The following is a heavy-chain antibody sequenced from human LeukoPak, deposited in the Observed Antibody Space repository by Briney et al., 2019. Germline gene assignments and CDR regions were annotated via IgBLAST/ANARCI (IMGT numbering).Heavy chain of an antibody. CDR1: GDSIYNYY. V-gene: IGHV4-59*01. D-gene: IGHD4-17*01. CDR3: ARDNGDYGY. J-gene: IGHJ4*02. Sequence: SETLSLTCTVSGDSIYNYYWSWIRQPPGKGLEWIGYIYYSGSTNYNPSLKSRVIISIDTSKNQFSLKLSSVTAADTAVYYCARDNGDYGYWGQGTLVTVSS. CDR2: IYYSGST.